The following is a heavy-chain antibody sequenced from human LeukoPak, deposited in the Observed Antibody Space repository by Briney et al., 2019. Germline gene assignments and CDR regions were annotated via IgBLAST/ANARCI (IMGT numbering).Heavy chain of an antibody. CDR3: ARGVVVTATSYYFDY. CDR1: GYTFTSYY. CDR2: INPNSGGT. V-gene: IGHV1-2*06. Sequence: ASVKVSCKASGYTFTSYYMHWVRQAPGQGLEWMGRINPNSGGTNYAQKFQGRVTMTRDTSISTAYMELSRLRSDDTAVYYCARGVVVTATSYYFDYWGQGTLVTVSS. D-gene: IGHD2-15*01. J-gene: IGHJ4*02.